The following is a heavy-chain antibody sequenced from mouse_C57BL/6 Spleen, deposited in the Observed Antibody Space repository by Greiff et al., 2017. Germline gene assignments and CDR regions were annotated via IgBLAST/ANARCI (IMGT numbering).Heavy chain of an antibody. J-gene: IGHJ4*01. D-gene: IGHD1-1*01. V-gene: IGHV3-8*01. CDR3: ARSYYYGSTPYAMDY. CDR2: ISYSGST. CDR1: GYSITSDY. Sequence: EVKLMESGPGLAKPSQTLSLTCSVTGYSITSDYWNWIRKFPGNKLEYMGYISYSGSTYYNPSLKSRISITRDTSKNQYYLQLNSVTTEDTATYYCARSYYYGSTPYAMDYWGQGTSVTVSS.